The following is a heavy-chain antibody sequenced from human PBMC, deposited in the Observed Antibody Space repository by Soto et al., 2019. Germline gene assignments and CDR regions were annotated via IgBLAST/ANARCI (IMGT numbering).Heavy chain of an antibody. CDR3: ARDDVLGDGGRCYGVPLDW. J-gene: IGHJ6*04. D-gene: IGHD2-15*01. CDR1: GLTVSSKY. V-gene: IGHV3-66*01. Sequence: QPGGSLRLSCAAPGLTVSSKYMSWFRQGPGKGLEWVSLIQSGGPTYYADSVKGRFTISRDTSENTLHLQMDSLRAEDTAVYYCARDDVLGDGGRCYGVPLDWWGKGTTVSVAS. CDR2: IQSGGPT.